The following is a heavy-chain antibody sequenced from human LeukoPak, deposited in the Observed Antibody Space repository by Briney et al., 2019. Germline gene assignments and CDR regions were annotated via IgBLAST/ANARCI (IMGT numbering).Heavy chain of an antibody. CDR1: GFTFSSYG. V-gene: IGHV3-30*19. D-gene: IGHD3-10*01. CDR2: ISYHGRNK. CDR3: AKDIGSYYDY. J-gene: IGHJ4*02. Sequence: QSGGSLRLSCAASGFTFSSYGMHWVRQAPGKGLEWVAVISYHGRNKYYADSVKGRFTISRDNSKNTLYLEMNSLRAEDTAVYYCAKDIGSYYDYWGQGILVTVSS.